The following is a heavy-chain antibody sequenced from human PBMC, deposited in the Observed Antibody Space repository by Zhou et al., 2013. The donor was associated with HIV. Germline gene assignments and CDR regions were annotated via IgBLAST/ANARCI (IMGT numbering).Heavy chain of an antibody. J-gene: IGHJ4*02. CDR1: ESIFFSYA. D-gene: IGHD3-22*01. V-gene: IGHV1-69*04. CDR3: ASLLGDSSGYYSDY. Sequence: QVQLVQSGAEVRKPGSSVRVSCRPSESIFFSYAITWVRQVPGQGLEWMGRIIPFFGNPNYAQKFQGRVTITADKSTSTAYMELSSLRSEDTAVYYCASLLGDSSGYYSDYWGQGTLVTVSS. CDR2: IIPFFGNP.